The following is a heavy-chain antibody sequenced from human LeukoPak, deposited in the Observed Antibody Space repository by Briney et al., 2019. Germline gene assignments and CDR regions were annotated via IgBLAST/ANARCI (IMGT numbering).Heavy chain of an antibody. D-gene: IGHD4-23*01. CDR3: ARGRLATVVTPSISADFDY. CDR1: GGSFSNFY. V-gene: IGHV4-34*01. CDR2: INHSGRT. J-gene: IGHJ4*02. Sequence: SETLSLTCAVFGGSFSNFYWTWIRQPPGKWLEWIGEINHSGRTNYNPSLKSRVSISVDTSRNQVSLKLPSVTAADTAVYYCARGRLATVVTPSISADFDYWGQGTLVTVSS.